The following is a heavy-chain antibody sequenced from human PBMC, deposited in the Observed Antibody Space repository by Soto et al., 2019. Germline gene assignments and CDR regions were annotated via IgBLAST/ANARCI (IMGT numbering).Heavy chain of an antibody. D-gene: IGHD3-10*01. Sequence: QVQLQQWGAGLLKPSETLSLTCAVYGGSFSGYQWTWIRQTPGKGLEWIGEINDSGNINYNPSLKSRFTILVDTAKKQISLTLSSVTAADTAVYYCARGLILSFGELSRRGGYYYYMDVWGKGTTVTVSS. CDR1: GGSFSGYQ. V-gene: IGHV4-34*01. CDR2: INDSGNI. J-gene: IGHJ6*03. CDR3: ARGLILSFGELSRRGGYYYYMDV.